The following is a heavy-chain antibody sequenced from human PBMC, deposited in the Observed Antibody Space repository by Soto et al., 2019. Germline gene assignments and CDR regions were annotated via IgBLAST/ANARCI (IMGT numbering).Heavy chain of an antibody. CDR3: ARVRCQPPSYGFWSGYHRSLNFDY. CDR2: INHSGST. D-gene: IGHD3-3*01. Sequence: SETLSLTCAVYGGSFSGYYWSWIRQTPGKGLEWIGEINHSGSTNYNPSLKSRVTISVDTSKNQFSLKLSSVTAAGTAVYYCARVRCQPPSYGFWSGYHRSLNFDYWGQGTLVTVSS. CDR1: GGSFSGYY. V-gene: IGHV4-34*01. J-gene: IGHJ4*02.